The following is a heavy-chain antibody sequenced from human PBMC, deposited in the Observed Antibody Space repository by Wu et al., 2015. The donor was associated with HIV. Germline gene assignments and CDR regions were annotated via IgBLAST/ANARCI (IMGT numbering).Heavy chain of an antibody. J-gene: IGHJ3*02. V-gene: IGHV1-18*04. CDR2: INTYNGNT. CDR3: ARDYAAGPKDAFDI. D-gene: IGHD6-19*01. Sequence: QVQLVQSGAEVKKPGASVKVSCKTSGYTFTGYSMHWVRQAPGQGLEWMGWINTYNGNTNHAQKLQGRVTMTTDTSTSTVYMELRSLRSDDTAVYYCARDYAAGPKDAFDIWGQGTMVTVSS. CDR1: GYTFTGYS.